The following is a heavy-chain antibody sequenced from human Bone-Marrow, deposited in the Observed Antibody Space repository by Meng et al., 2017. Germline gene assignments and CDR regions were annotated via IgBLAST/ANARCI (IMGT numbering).Heavy chain of an antibody. CDR2: IKSKTDGETP. J-gene: IGHJ4*02. D-gene: IGHD1-1*01. CDR3: NWNDFGDY. Sequence: ELLLVESGEGLVRRGGSLRLSWAASGFTFSNAWMSCVRQAPGRGLEWVARIKSKTDGETPDYAAPVKGRFTISRDDSKNTLYLQMHSLKTEDTAVYYCNWNDFGDYWGQGALVTVSS. V-gene: IGHV3-15*01. CDR1: GFTFSNAW.